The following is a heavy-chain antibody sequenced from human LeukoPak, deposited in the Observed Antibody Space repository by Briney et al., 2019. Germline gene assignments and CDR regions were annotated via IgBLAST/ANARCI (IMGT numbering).Heavy chain of an antibody. CDR3: ARGPAGTVFYYYYGMDV. V-gene: IGHV4-59*10. D-gene: IGHD6-19*01. CDR1: GGSFSGYY. Sequence: SETLSLTCAVYGGSFSGYYWSWIRQPAGKGLEWIGRIYTSGSTNYNPSLKSRVTMSVDTSKNQFSLKLSSVTAADTAVYYCARGPAGTVFYYYYGMDVWGQGTTVTVSS. J-gene: IGHJ6*02. CDR2: IYTSGST.